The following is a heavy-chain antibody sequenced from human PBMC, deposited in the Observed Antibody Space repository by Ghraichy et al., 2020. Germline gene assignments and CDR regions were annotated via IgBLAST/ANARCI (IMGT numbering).Heavy chain of an antibody. Sequence: ASVKVSCKIASEHFTSSGIRWERECRGQVLEWMGWISAYNGNTNYAQKLQGRVTMTTDTSTSTAYMELRSLRSDDTAVYYCARRFYYDSSGYYYKYAFDIGGQGTMVTVSS. V-gene: IGHV1-18*01. CDR2: ISAYNGNT. D-gene: IGHD3-22*01. J-gene: IGHJ3*02. CDR3: ARRFYYDSSGYYYKYAFDI. CDR1: SEHFTSSG.